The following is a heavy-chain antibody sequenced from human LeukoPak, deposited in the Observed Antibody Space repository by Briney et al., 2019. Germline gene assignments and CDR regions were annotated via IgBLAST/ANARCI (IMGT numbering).Heavy chain of an antibody. Sequence: GGSLRLSCAASGFXFSSYEINWVRQAPGKGLEWVSYISSGGSTVHYADSVRGRFTISRDNAKKSVYLQMNSLRAEDTAIYYCVKSAGRNGGNWGQGTLVTVSS. V-gene: IGHV3-48*03. CDR1: GFXFSSYE. CDR3: VKSAGRNGGN. D-gene: IGHD1-26*01. CDR2: ISSGGSTV. J-gene: IGHJ4*02.